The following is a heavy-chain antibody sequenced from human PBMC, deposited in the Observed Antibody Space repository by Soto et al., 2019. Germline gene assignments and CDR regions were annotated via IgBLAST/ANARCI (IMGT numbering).Heavy chain of an antibody. Sequence: PGGSLRLSCAASGFTFSSYAMSWVRQAPGKGLEWVSAISGSGGSTYYADSVKGRFTISRDNSKNTLYLQMNSLRAEDTAVYYCAKSMIVVVTTHWYFDLWGRGTLVTVSS. CDR1: GFTFSSYA. J-gene: IGHJ2*01. D-gene: IGHD3-22*01. CDR2: ISGSGGST. CDR3: AKSMIVVVTTHWYFDL. V-gene: IGHV3-23*01.